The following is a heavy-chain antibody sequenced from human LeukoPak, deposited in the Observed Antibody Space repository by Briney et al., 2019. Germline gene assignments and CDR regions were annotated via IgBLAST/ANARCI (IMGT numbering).Heavy chain of an antibody. CDR3: AKDGDYVWGSYPGPVDY. D-gene: IGHD3-16*02. J-gene: IGHJ4*02. CDR1: GFTFSSYA. Sequence: PGGSLRLSCAASGFTFSSYAMSWVRQAPGKGLEWVSAISGSGGSTYYAGSVKGRFTISRDNSKNTLYLQMNSLRAEDTAVYYCAKDGDYVWGSYPGPVDYWGQGTLVTVSS. CDR2: ISGSGGST. V-gene: IGHV3-23*01.